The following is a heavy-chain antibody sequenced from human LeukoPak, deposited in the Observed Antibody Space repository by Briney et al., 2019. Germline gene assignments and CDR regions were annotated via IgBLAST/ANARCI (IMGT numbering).Heavy chain of an antibody. D-gene: IGHD4-17*01. CDR2: ISGSGGST. CDR1: GFTFNTYG. CDR3: AKPPSGSTVYYYYMDV. V-gene: IGHV3-23*01. Sequence: GGSLRLSCAASGFTFNTYGMSWVRQAPGKGLEWVSAISGSGGSTYYADSVKGRFTISRDNSKNTLYLQMNSLRAEDTAVYYCAKPPSGSTVYYYYMDVWGKGTTVTVSS. J-gene: IGHJ6*03.